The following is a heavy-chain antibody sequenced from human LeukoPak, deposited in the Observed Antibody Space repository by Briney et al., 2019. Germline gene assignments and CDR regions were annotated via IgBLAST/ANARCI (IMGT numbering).Heavy chain of an antibody. CDR3: ARTRGSGYYEY. J-gene: IGHJ4*02. D-gene: IGHD3-22*01. CDR1: GFTFSNYV. Sequence: SCKASGFTFSNYVIHWVRQAPGKGLEWVAVVSYDGSNKYYADSVKGRFTVSRDNSKNTLYLQMSSLRAEDTAVYYCARTRGSGYYEYWGQGTLVTVSS. CDR2: VSYDGSNK. V-gene: IGHV3-30*04.